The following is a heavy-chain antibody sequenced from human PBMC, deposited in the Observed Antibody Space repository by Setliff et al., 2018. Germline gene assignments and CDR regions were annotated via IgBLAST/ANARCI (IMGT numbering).Heavy chain of an antibody. V-gene: IGHV3-23*03. CDR1: GFTFSSYA. CDR2: IYSGDRST. D-gene: IGHD3-3*01. J-gene: IGHJ4*01. Sequence: GGSLRLSCAVSGFTFSSYAMSWVRQAPGKGLEWVSTIYSGDRSTFYTDSVKGRFIIYRDSSKNTLYMQMSSLRAEDTAVYYCAKSPHDFWSGRVFFDYWGQGILVTVSS. CDR3: AKSPHDFWSGRVFFDY.